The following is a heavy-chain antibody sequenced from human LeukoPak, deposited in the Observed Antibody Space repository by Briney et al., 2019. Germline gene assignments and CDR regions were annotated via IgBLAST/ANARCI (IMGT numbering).Heavy chain of an antibody. J-gene: IGHJ4*02. CDR3: ARGVYRSSSSFDY. CDR1: GFTFSSYG. CDR2: IWYDGSNK. Sequence: GGSLRLSCAASGFTFSSYGMHWVRQAPGKGLEWVAVIWYDGSNKYYADSVKGRFTISRDNSKNTLFLQMNSLRAEDTGVYYCARGVYRSSSSFDYWGQGTLVTVSS. V-gene: IGHV3-33*01. D-gene: IGHD6-13*01.